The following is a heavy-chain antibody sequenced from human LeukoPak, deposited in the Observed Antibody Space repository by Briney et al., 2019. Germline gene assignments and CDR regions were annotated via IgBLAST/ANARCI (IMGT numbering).Heavy chain of an antibody. CDR1: GYTFTNYG. V-gene: IGHV1-18*01. CDR3: ARGGHRRYYYTSGSAFDP. D-gene: IGHD3-10*01. Sequence: ASVKVSCKASGYTFTNYGISWVRQAPGQGLEWMGWISAYNGNTHYAQNLQGRVTMTTDTSTSTAYMELKSLRSDDTAVYYCARGGHRRYYYTSGSAFDPWGQGTLVTVSS. J-gene: IGHJ5*02. CDR2: ISAYNGNT.